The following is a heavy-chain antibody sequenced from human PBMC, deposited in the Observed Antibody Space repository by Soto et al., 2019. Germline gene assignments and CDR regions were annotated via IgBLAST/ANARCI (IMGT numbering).Heavy chain of an antibody. J-gene: IGHJ4*02. V-gene: IGHV1-69*01. Sequence: QVQLVQSGAEVKKPGSSVKVSCKASGDTFSSYAINWVRQAPGQGLEWMGGIIPMFGTANYAQKFKGRVTITAGESTSTVYMELSSLRSEDTAVYYCARVGPAHYYDSSGYSPPLAYWGQGTLVTVSS. CDR1: GDTFSSYA. CDR2: IIPMFGTA. CDR3: ARVGPAHYYDSSGYSPPLAY. D-gene: IGHD3-22*01.